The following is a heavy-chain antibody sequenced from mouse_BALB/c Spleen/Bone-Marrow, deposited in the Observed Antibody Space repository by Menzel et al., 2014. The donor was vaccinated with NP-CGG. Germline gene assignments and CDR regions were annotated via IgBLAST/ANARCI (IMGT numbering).Heavy chain of an antibody. CDR2: IWPGGST. V-gene: IGHV2-9*02. Sequence: QGQLQQSGLGLEESSQSLSISCTVSGFSLISYGVHWIRQRPGKGLEWLGVIWPGGSTNYNSALMSRLSISKDNSMSQVVLKMNSLQSDDTAMYYCARDLYYDYDVGAMDYWGHRASATISS. J-gene: IGHJ4*01. D-gene: IGHD2-4*01. CDR1: GFSLISYG. CDR3: ARDLYYDYDVGAMDY.